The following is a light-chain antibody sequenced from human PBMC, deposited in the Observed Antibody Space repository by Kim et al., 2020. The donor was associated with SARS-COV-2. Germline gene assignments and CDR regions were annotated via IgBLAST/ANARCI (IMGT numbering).Light chain of an antibody. Sequence: SYELTQPPSVSVSPGQTASITCSGDKLGDRYACWYQQKPGQSPALVIYQDAKRPSGIPERFSGSNSGNTATLTISGTQPMDEADYFCQAWDSNTVVFGGG. CDR3: QAWDSNTVV. V-gene: IGLV3-1*01. J-gene: IGLJ2*01. CDR2: QDA. CDR1: KLGDRY.